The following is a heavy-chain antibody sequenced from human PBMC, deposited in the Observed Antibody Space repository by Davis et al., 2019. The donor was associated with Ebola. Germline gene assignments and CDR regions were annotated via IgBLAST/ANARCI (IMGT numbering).Heavy chain of an antibody. J-gene: IGHJ5*02. V-gene: IGHV1-46*01. Sequence: AASVKVSCKASGYTFTSYYMHWVRQAPGQGLEWMGIINPSGGSTSYAQKFQGRVTMTRDTSTSTVYMELSSLRSEDTAVYYCARYPSIAAAGTPRKGWFDPWGQGTLVTVSS. CDR1: GYTFTSYY. D-gene: IGHD6-13*01. CDR2: INPSGGST. CDR3: ARYPSIAAAGTPRKGWFDP.